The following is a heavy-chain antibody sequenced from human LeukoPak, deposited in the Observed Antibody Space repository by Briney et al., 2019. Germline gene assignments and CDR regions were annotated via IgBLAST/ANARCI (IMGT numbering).Heavy chain of an antibody. CDR2: IFYRGNT. CDR3: AGPTTRLDY. CDR1: GDSISSGVYY. D-gene: IGHD2-2*01. J-gene: IGHJ4*02. V-gene: IGHV4-31*09. Sequence: SQTLSLTCTVSGDSISSGVYYWSWIRQHPGTGLEWIGYIFYRGNTRYNPSLKSRVTISVDKSKNQFSLKLSSVTAADTAVYYCAGPTTRLDYWGQGTLVTVSS.